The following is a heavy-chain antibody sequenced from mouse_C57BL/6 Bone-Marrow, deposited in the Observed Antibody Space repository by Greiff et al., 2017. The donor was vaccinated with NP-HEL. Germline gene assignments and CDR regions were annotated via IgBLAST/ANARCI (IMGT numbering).Heavy chain of an antibody. CDR3: ARNRWLLLCAFDY. D-gene: IGHD2-3*01. CDR2: IYPGSGNT. V-gene: IGHV1-76*01. Sequence: QVQLQQSGAELVRPGASVKLSCKASGYTFTDYYINWVKQRPGQGLEWIARIYPGSGNTYYNEKFKGKATLTAEKSSSTAYMQLSSLTSEDSAVYFCARNRWLLLCAFDYWGQGTTLTVSS. CDR1: GYTFTDYY. J-gene: IGHJ2*01.